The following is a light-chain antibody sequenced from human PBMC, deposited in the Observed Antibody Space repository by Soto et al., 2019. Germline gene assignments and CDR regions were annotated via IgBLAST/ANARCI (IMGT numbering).Light chain of an antibody. CDR2: AAS. CDR3: QQYNSFPRT. V-gene: IGKV1-39*01. Sequence: DIQMTQSPSSLSASVGDRCTITCRASQSISSYLNWYQQKPGKAPKLLIYAASSLQSGVPSRFSGSGSGTEFTLTINGLQPDDFATYYCQQYNSFPRTFGQGTKVDIK. J-gene: IGKJ1*01. CDR1: QSISSY.